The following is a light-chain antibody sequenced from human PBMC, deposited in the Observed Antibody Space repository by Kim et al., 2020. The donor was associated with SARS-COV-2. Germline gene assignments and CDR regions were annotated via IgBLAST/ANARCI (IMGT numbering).Light chain of an antibody. V-gene: IGKV3-11*01. J-gene: IGKJ4*01. CDR2: DAS. CDR1: QSVSTY. Sequence: LSPGERATLSCRASQSVSTYLAWYQQTPVQAPRLLIYDASNRATGIPARFSGGGSGTYFTLTISSLEPEDFAIYYCLQRGNWPLTFGGGTKVDIK. CDR3: LQRGNWPLT.